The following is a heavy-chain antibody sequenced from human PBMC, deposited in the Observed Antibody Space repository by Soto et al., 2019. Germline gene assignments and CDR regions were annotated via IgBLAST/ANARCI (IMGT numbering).Heavy chain of an antibody. CDR1: GFTFGSYW. D-gene: IGHD2-21*02. Sequence: EVQLVESGGGLVQPGGSLRLSCAVSGFTFGSYWMNWVRLIPGKGPEWVAYIKPDGSATYYVDSVKGRFTISRDNAKNSLYLQMNSLRVEDTSVYYCARAGYCGPGCYYYFDYWGQGTLVTVSS. V-gene: IGHV3-7*01. J-gene: IGHJ4*02. CDR3: ARAGYCGPGCYYYFDY. CDR2: IKPDGSAT.